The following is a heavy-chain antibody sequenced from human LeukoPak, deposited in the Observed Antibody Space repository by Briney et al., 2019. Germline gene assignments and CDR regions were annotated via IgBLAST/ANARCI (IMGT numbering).Heavy chain of an antibody. D-gene: IGHD6-13*01. V-gene: IGHV4-34*01. Sequence: PSENLSRTCAVYGGSFCGYYWSWIPPPPGQELKWSGEINHSGRTNYNPSLKSRVTMSVDTSTNQFSLRLSSVTAADTAVYYCARGGRYSSSWYGYWGQGTLVTVSS. J-gene: IGHJ4*02. CDR3: ARGGRYSSSWYGY. CDR2: INHSGRT. CDR1: GGSFCGYY.